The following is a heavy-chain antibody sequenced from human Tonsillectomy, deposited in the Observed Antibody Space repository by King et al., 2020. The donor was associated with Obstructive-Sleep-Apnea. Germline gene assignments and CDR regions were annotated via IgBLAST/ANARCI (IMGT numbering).Heavy chain of an antibody. J-gene: IGHJ4*02. Sequence: VQLVESGGGLVQPGGSLRLSCAASGFTFSSYWMSWVRQAPGKGLEWVANIKQDGSEKYYVDSVKGRFTISRDNAKNSLYLQMNSLRAEDTAVYYCARGGYSGSYATLFDYWGQGTLVTVSS. D-gene: IGHD1-26*01. V-gene: IGHV3-7*01. CDR2: IKQDGSEK. CDR3: ARGGYSGSYATLFDY. CDR1: GFTFSSYW.